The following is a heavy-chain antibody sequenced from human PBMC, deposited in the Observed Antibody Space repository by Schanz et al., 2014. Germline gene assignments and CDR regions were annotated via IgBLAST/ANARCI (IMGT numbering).Heavy chain of an antibody. CDR2: ISGSGGST. Sequence: EVQLVESGGGLVQPGGSLRLSCAASGFTFSSYAMHWVRQAPGKGLEWVSAISGSGGSTYYADSVRGRFTISRDRFQNTLYLRMSSLRAEDTAVYYCARPRFDYGEVDYWGQGTLVTVSS. V-gene: IGHV3-23*04. J-gene: IGHJ4*02. D-gene: IGHD4-17*01. CDR3: ARPRFDYGEVDY. CDR1: GFTFSSYA.